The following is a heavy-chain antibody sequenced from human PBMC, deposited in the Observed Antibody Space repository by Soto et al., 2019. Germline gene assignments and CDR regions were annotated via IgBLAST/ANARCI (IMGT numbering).Heavy chain of an antibody. CDR3: ARAPRYCSSTICCDV. J-gene: IGHJ6*02. CDR1: GDTFTGYY. D-gene: IGHD2-2*01. CDR2: INPNSGGT. Sequence: QVQLLQSGAEVKRRGASVQVSCKASGDTFTGYYMHWVRQAPGQGIEWMGWINPNSGGTKYAQKFQGRVTMTRDTSISSAYMELSRLRSDDTAVYYCARAPRYCSSTICCDVWGQGTTVTVSS. V-gene: IGHV1-2*02.